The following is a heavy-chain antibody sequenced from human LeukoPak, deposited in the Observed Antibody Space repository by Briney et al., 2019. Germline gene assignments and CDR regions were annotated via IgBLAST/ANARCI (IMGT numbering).Heavy chain of an antibody. CDR2: IYYSGST. Sequence: SETLSLTCTVSGGSISSYYWSWIRQPPGKGLEWIGYIYYSGSTNYNPTLKSRVTISVDTSKNQFSLKLSSVTAADTAVYYCARNNDSSVFFDYWGRGTLVTVSS. D-gene: IGHD3-22*01. J-gene: IGHJ4*02. CDR1: GGSISSYY. CDR3: ARNNDSSVFFDY. V-gene: IGHV4-59*08.